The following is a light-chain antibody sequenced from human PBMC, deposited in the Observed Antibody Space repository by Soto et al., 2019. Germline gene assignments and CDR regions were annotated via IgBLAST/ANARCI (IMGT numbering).Light chain of an antibody. J-gene: IGKJ1*01. CDR2: DAS. Sequence: EIVLTQSPATLSLSPGDRATLSCRASQSVSSYLAWYEQKPGQAPRLLIYDASNMATGIPARFSGSGSGTDFTLTISSLEPEDFAVYYCQQRSNWPRTFGQGTKVEIK. CDR3: QQRSNWPRT. V-gene: IGKV3-11*01. CDR1: QSVSSY.